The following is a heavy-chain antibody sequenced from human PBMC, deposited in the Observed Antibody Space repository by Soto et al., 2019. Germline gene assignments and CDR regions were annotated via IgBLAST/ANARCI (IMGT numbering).Heavy chain of an antibody. J-gene: IGHJ6*02. CDR3: ARGDTAMVYYYYYGMDV. Sequence: SETLSLTCTVSGGSISRDYWSWIRQPPGKGLEWIGYIYYSGSTNYNPSLKSRVTISVDTSKNQFSLKLSSVTAADTAVYYCARGDTAMVYYYYYGMDVWGQGTTVTVS. CDR2: IYYSGST. CDR1: GGSISRDY. V-gene: IGHV4-59*01. D-gene: IGHD5-18*01.